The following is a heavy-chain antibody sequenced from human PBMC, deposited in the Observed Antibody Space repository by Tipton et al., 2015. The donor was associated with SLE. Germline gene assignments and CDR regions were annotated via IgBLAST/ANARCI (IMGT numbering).Heavy chain of an antibody. D-gene: IGHD3-22*01. V-gene: IGHV1-2*02. CDR3: ARSMIVVVTVLGDY. CDR2: INPNSGGT. CDR1: GYTFTGYY. Sequence: QSGPEVKKPGASVKVSCKASGYTFTGYYMHWVRQAPGQGLEWMGWINPNSGGTNYAQKFQGRVTMTRDTSISTAYMELSRLRSDDTAVYYCARSMIVVVTVLGDYWGQGTLVTVSS. J-gene: IGHJ4*02.